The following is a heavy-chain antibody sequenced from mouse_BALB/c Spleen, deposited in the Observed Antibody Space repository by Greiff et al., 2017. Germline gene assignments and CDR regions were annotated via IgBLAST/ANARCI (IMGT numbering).Heavy chain of an antibody. CDR3: TIGYGSSYRDY. Sequence: VQLKESGPELVKPGASVKISCKASGYSFTGYFMNWVMQSHGKSLEWIGRINPYNGDTFYNQKFKGKATLTVDKSSSTAHMQLSSLTSEDSAVYYCTIGYGSSYRDYWGQGTTLTVSA. CDR2: INPYNGDT. CDR1: GYSFTGYF. V-gene: IGHV1-20*01. D-gene: IGHD1-1*01. J-gene: IGHJ2*01.